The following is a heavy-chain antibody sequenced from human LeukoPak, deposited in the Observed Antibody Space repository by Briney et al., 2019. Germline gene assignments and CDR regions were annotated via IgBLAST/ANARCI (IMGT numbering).Heavy chain of an antibody. V-gene: IGHV3-21*01. CDR2: ISSSSSYI. J-gene: IGHJ4*02. CDR1: GFTFSSYS. D-gene: IGHD6-13*01. Sequence: GGSLRLSCAASGFTFSSYSMNWVRQAPGKGLEWVSFISSSSSYIYYADSVKGRFTISRDNAKNSLYLQMNSLRAEDTAVYYCARVMGIAAAVDYWGQGTLVTVSS. CDR3: ARVMGIAAAVDY.